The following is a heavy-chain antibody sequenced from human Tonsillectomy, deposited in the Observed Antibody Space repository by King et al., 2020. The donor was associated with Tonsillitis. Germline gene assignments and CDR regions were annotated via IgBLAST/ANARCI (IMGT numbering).Heavy chain of an antibody. Sequence: QLVQSGAEVKKPGASVKVSCKPSGYTFTDYYFHWVRQAPGQGLEWMGWINPKSGATFYAQKFQGRVTMTRDTSISTVYMEMSSLRSDDTAVYYCARAFDTGGYYWSFDFWGHGTLIIVSS. CDR1: GYTFTDYY. CDR2: INPKSGAT. V-gene: IGHV1-2*02. J-gene: IGHJ4*01. CDR3: ARAFDTGGYYWSFDF. D-gene: IGHD3-22*01.